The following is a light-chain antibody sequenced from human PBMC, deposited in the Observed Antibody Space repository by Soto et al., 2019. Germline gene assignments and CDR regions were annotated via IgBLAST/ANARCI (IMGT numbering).Light chain of an antibody. Sequence: QSVLTQPASVSGSPGQSITISCTGTSSDVGGYNYVSWYQQHPGKAPKLMIYEVSNRPSGVSNRFSGSKSGNTASLTISGLQAEYEADYYCSSYTSSSPRVFRGGTKL. CDR1: SSDVGGYNY. V-gene: IGLV2-14*01. CDR2: EVS. CDR3: SSYTSSSPRV. J-gene: IGLJ3*02.